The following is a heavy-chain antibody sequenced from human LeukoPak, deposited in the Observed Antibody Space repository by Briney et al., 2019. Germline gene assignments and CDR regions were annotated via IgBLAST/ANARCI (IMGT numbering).Heavy chain of an antibody. J-gene: IGHJ4*02. Sequence: SETLSLTCAVYGGSFSGYYWSWIRQPPGKGLEWIGEINHSGSTNYNPSLKSRVTISVDTSKNQFSLKLSSVTAADMAVYYCARAARRDYNYWGQGTLVTVSS. CDR2: INHSGST. CDR3: ARAARRDYNY. V-gene: IGHV4-34*01. D-gene: IGHD3-16*01. CDR1: GGSFSGYY.